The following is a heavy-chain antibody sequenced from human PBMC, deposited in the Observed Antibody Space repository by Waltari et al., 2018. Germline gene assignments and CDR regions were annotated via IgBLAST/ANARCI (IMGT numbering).Heavy chain of an antibody. Sequence: QLQLQESGPGLVKPSETLSLTCTVSGGSISSSSYYWGWIRQPPGKGLGWIGSIYYSGSTYYNPSLKSRVTISVDTSKNQFSLKLSSVTAADTAVYYCARTYYYDSSSVDDAFDIWGQGTMVTVSS. J-gene: IGHJ3*02. CDR3: ARTYYYDSSSVDDAFDI. V-gene: IGHV4-39*01. CDR2: IYYSGST. D-gene: IGHD3-22*01. CDR1: GGSISSSSYY.